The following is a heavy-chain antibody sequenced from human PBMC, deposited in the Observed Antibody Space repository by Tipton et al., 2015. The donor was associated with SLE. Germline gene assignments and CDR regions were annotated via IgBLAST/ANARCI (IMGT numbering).Heavy chain of an antibody. CDR3: ARGGRDGYKEPFDY. CDR2: IIPIFGTA. Sequence: QLVQSWPEVKKPGSSVKVSCKASGGTFSSYAISWVRQAPGQGLEWMGGIIPIFGTANYAQKFQGRVTITADKSTSTAYMELSSLRSEDTAVYYCARGGRDGYKEPFDYWGQGTLVTVSS. V-gene: IGHV1-69*06. J-gene: IGHJ4*02. CDR1: GGTFSSYA. D-gene: IGHD5-24*01.